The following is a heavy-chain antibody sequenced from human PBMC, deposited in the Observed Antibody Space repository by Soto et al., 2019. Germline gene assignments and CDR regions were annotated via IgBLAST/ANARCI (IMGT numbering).Heavy chain of an antibody. CDR3: AKGIPDAFDI. V-gene: IGHV4-31*03. Sequence: PSETLSLTCTVSGGSISSGGYYWSWFRQHPGKGLEWIGYIYYSGSTYYNPSLKSRVTISVDTSKNQFSLKLSSVTAADTAVYYCAKGIPDAFDIWGQGTMVTVSS. D-gene: IGHD2-21*01. CDR2: IYYSGST. CDR1: GGSISSGGYY. J-gene: IGHJ3*02.